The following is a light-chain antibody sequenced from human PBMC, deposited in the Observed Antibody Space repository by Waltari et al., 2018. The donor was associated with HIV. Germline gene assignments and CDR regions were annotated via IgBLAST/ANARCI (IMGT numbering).Light chain of an antibody. J-gene: IGLJ3*02. CDR2: RTT. CDR3: LLYYGGPHV. CDR1: TGAVTSDHY. V-gene: IGLV7-43*01. Sequence: QTVVNQEPSLTVSPGGTVTLTCASSTGAVTSDHYASWIQQRPGQAPRALIQRTTNKRPCTPARFSASLLGGKAALTLSDVQPVDEAEYYCLLYYGGPHVFGGGTKLTVL.